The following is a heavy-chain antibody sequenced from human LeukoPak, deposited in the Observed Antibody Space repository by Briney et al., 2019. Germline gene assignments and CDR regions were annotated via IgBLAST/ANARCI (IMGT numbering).Heavy chain of an antibody. D-gene: IGHD6-13*01. V-gene: IGHV3-7*01. Sequence: GXXXLXXXXXXFXXXXXXXXXVXQAPGKGLEWVANINQDGSEKYYVDSVKGRFTISRDNARNSLYLQMNSLRAEDTAVYYCAKAFNSSWHNWGQGTLVTVSS. CDR3: AKAFNSSWHN. J-gene: IGHJ4*02. CDR2: INQDGSEK. CDR1: XFXXXXXX.